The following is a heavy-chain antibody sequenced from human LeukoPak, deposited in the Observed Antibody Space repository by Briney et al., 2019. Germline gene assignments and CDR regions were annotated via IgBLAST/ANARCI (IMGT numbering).Heavy chain of an antibody. J-gene: IGHJ4*02. CDR3: ARVYDILTGYRKHLFFDY. D-gene: IGHD3-9*01. V-gene: IGHV1-69*13. CDR2: IIPIFGTA. CDR1: GGTFSSYA. Sequence: SVKVSCKASGGTFSSYAISWVRQAPGQGLEWMGGIIPIFGTANYAQKFQGRVTITADESTSTAYMELSSLRSEDTAVYYCARVYDILTGYRKHLFFDYWGQGTLVTVSA.